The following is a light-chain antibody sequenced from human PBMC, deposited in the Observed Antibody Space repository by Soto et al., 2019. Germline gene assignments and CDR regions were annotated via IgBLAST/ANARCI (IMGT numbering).Light chain of an antibody. CDR1: QSILYSSNNKNY. V-gene: IGKV4-1*01. Sequence: DIVMTQSPDSLAVSLGETATINCKSSQSILYSSNNKNYFAWYQQKPGQPPKLLVYWASTRESGVPDRFSGSGSGTDFTLTISSLQAEDVAVYYCQQYYSVPFTFGPGTKVDIK. J-gene: IGKJ3*01. CDR3: QQYYSVPFT. CDR2: WAS.